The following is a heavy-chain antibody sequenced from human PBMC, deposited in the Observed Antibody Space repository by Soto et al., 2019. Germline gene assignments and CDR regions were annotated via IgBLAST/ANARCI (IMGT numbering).Heavy chain of an antibody. J-gene: IGHJ4*02. CDR2: INHSGST. Sequence: SETLSLTCAVYGGSFSGYYWSWIRQPPGKGLEWIGEINHSGSTNYNPSLKSRVTISVDTSKNQFSLKLSSVTAADTAVYYCARGFPTVTTTYYFDYWGQGTLVTVSS. CDR1: GGSFSGYY. D-gene: IGHD4-17*01. CDR3: ARGFPTVTTTYYFDY. V-gene: IGHV4-34*01.